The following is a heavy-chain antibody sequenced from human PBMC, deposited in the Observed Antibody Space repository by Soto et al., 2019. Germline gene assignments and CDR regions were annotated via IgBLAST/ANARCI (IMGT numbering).Heavy chain of an antibody. J-gene: IGHJ4*02. CDR3: ARGFRTVPFDY. Sequence: QVQLVQSGPEVKKPGASVKVSCKASGYTFSDYGFGWVRQAPGQGLEWMGWISGYNGVTHYPQKFQDRVTMTIDTSTSTAYMELRSLRSGDTAVHHCARGFRTVPFDYWGQGTLVTVSS. CDR1: GYTFSDYG. CDR2: ISGYNGVT. V-gene: IGHV1-18*01. D-gene: IGHD2-2*01.